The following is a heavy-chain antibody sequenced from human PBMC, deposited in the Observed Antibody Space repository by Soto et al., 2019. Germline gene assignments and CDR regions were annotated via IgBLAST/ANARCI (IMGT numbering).Heavy chain of an antibody. V-gene: IGHV4-34*01. CDR1: GGSFSGYY. CDR2: INHSGST. J-gene: IGHJ5*02. D-gene: IGHD2-15*01. CDR3: ARGYSVVVAMTPNWFDP. Sequence: SETLSLTCAVYGGSFSGYYWSWIRQPPGKGLEWIGEINHSGSTNYNPSLKSRVTISVDTSKNQFSLKLSSVTAADTAVYYCARGYSVVVAMTPNWFDPWGQGTLVTVSS.